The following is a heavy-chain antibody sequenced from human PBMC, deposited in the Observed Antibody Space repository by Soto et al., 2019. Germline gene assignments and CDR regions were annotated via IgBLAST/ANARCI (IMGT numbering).Heavy chain of an antibody. D-gene: IGHD2-15*01. CDR3: ARVSSSIVVVPVYGMDV. CDR1: GYTFISHG. V-gene: IGHV1-18*04. CDR2: ISGKNGNT. Sequence: QVQLVQSGVEVKKPGASVKVSCKASGYTFISHGTSWVRQAPGQGLEWMGWISGKNGNTNYAQKLQGRVTLTTDTSTSTAYMELRSLRSDDTAVYYCARVSSSIVVVPVYGMDVWGQGTTVTVSS. J-gene: IGHJ6*02.